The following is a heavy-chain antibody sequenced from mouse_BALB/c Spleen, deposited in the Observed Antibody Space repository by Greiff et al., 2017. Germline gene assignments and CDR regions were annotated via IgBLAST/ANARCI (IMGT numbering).Heavy chain of an antibody. D-gene: IGHD2-4*01. CDR2: ISSGGST. CDR3: ARGGLRRDYAMDY. CDR1: GFTFSSYA. V-gene: IGHV5-6-5*01. Sequence: DVMLVESGGGLVKPGGSLKLSCSASGFTFSSYAMSWVRQTPEKRLEWVASISSGGSTYYPDSVKGRFTISRDNARNILYLQMSSLRSEDTAMYYCARGGLRRDYAMDYWGQGTSVTVSS. J-gene: IGHJ4*01.